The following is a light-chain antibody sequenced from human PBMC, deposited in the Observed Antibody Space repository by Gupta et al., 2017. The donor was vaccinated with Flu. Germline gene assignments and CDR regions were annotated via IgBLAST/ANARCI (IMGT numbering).Light chain of an antibody. CDR1: QSVLYTSNNKNY. CDR3: QQYYDSPLT. V-gene: IGKV4-1*01. J-gene: IGKJ4*01. Sequence: NCKSSQSVLYTSNNKNYIAWYQQRPGQPPKLLICWASTRKSGVPDRFSGTGSGTDFTLTISGLQAEDVAVYYCQQYYDSPLTFGGGTKVEIK. CDR2: WAS.